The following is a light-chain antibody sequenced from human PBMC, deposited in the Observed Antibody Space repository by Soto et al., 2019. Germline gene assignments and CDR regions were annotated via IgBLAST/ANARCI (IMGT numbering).Light chain of an antibody. CDR2: EAS. J-gene: IGKJ1*01. Sequence: EIVLTQSPATLSLSPGERATLSCRASQTVSSSLAWYQQKPGQAPRLLIYEASNRATGIPARFSGSGSGTEFTLTISNLQTEDFAVYYCQQYNKWPRTFGQGTKVDI. CDR1: QTVSSS. CDR3: QQYNKWPRT. V-gene: IGKV3-11*01.